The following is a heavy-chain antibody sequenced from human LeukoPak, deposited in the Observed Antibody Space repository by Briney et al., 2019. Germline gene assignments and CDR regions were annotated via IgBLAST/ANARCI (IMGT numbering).Heavy chain of an antibody. CDR2: ISSDSNYI. CDR1: GFTFSSYT. Sequence: KPGGSLRLSCAASGFTFSSYTMNWVRQAPGKGLEWVSSISSDSNYIYYADSVKGRFTISRDNAWNSLYLQMSSLRAEDTAVYYCAKDGGQWLEGDWFDPWGQGTLVTVSA. V-gene: IGHV3-21*04. D-gene: IGHD6-19*01. J-gene: IGHJ5*02. CDR3: AKDGGQWLEGDWFDP.